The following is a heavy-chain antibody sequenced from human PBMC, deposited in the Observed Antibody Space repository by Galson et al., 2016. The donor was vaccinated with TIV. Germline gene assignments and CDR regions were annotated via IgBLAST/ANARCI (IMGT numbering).Heavy chain of an antibody. V-gene: IGHV3-23*01. J-gene: IGHJ4*02. CDR1: GFSFSNSA. CDR3: ARDTSAWPPPTGAFAS. CDR2: ISASGAIT. D-gene: IGHD3-10*01. Sequence: SLRLSCAASGFSFSNSAMYWVRQAPGKGLEWVSVISASGAITYYTDSVKGRFTISRDNTENTLFLQMSSLSAEDTAIYYCARDTSAWPPPTGAFASWGSGTLVTVSS.